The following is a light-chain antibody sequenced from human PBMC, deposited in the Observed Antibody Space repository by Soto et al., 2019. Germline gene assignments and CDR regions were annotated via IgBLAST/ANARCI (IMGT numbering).Light chain of an antibody. V-gene: IGKV3-11*01. Sequence: EIVLTQSPATLSLSPGERATLSCRASQTVSNYLAWYQQKPGQAPRLLIYDASIRATGIPARFSGSGSGTDLTLTISSLEPEDFAVYYCQQRSNWPPITFGLGTRLEIE. CDR2: DAS. J-gene: IGKJ5*01. CDR3: QQRSNWPPIT. CDR1: QTVSNY.